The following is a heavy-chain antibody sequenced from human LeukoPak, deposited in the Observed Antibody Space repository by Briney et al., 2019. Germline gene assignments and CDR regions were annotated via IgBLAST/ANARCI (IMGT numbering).Heavy chain of an antibody. D-gene: IGHD2-15*01. J-gene: IGHJ4*02. CDR1: GFTFSSYA. CDR3: AKSKGGGSCYAD. CDR2: ISGSGGST. V-gene: IGHV3-23*01. Sequence: GGSLRLSCAASGFTFSSYAMSWVRQAPGKGLEWVSAISGSGGSTYYADSVRGRFTISRDNSKNTLYLQMNSLRAEDTAVYYCAKSKGGGSCYADWGQGTLVTVSS.